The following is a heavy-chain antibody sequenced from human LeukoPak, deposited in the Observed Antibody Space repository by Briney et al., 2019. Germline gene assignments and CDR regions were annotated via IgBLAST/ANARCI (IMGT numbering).Heavy chain of an antibody. D-gene: IGHD2/OR15-2a*01. V-gene: IGHV3-48*01. Sequence: GGSLRLSCVVSGFTFSNYWMSWVRQAPGKGLEWVSYISSSGSTKYYADSVKGRFTISRDNARNSLYLQMNSLRAEDTAVYFCARGGLSIMGYWGQGTLVTVSS. CDR2: ISSSGSTK. CDR1: GFTFSNYW. CDR3: ARGGLSIMGY. J-gene: IGHJ4*02.